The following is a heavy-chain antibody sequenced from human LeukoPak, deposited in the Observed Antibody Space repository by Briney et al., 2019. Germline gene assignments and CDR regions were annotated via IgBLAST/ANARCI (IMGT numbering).Heavy chain of an antibody. Sequence: PGGSLRLSRAASGFTFSSYGMHWVRQAPGKGLEWVAVISYDGSNKYYADSVKGRFTISRDNSKNTLYLQMNSLRAEDTAVYYCAKAGRSSSDYWGQGTLVTVSS. J-gene: IGHJ4*02. D-gene: IGHD6-6*01. CDR2: ISYDGSNK. CDR1: GFTFSSYG. CDR3: AKAGRSSSDY. V-gene: IGHV3-30*18.